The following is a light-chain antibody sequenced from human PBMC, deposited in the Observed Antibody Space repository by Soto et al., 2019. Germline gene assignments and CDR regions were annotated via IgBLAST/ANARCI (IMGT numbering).Light chain of an antibody. J-gene: IGLJ3*02. Sequence: QSVLTQPCSVSGSLGQSVTISCTGTSSDVGAYDFVPWYQQNPGKAPRLIIFDVIKRPSGVPDRFSGSKSGNTASLTISGLQSEDEADYHCSSYAGSHTYEVFGGGTKVNVL. V-gene: IGLV2-11*01. CDR3: SSYAGSHTYEV. CDR2: DVI. CDR1: SSDVGAYDF.